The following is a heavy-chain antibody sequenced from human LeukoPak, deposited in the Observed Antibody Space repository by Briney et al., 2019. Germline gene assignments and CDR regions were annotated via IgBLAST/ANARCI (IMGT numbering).Heavy chain of an antibody. D-gene: IGHD3-3*01. CDR2: IGPGGDI. CDR1: GFSFTAYS. V-gene: IGHV3-48*01. Sequence: GSLRLSCAASGFSFTAYSMNWVRQAPGRGLEWISYIGPGGDIYYADSVTGRFTVSRDTAKNSLYLQMNGLKVEGTAMYYCARRFVSWGQRSLATVSS. J-gene: IGHJ5*01. CDR3: ARRFVS.